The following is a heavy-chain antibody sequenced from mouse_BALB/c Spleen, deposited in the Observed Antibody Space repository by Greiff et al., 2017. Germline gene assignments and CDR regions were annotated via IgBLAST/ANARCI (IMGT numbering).Heavy chain of an antibody. CDR2: INPGSGGI. CDR1: GYAFTNYL. V-gene: IGHV1-54*01. J-gene: IGHJ4*01. CDR3: ARSPNYYGSTMDY. D-gene: IGHD1-1*01. Sequence: VQLQQSGAELVRPGPSVKVSCMASGYAFTNYLIEWVKRGPGQGLEWIGVINPGSGGIYYNEKFKGKATLTADKSSTTAYMQLSSLTSDDSAVYFCARSPNYYGSTMDYWGQGTSVTVSS.